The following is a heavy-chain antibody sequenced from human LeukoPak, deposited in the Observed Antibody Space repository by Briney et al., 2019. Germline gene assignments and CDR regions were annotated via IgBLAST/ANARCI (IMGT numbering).Heavy chain of an antibody. CDR3: AKSGYNRFDY. CDR1: GFTFTSYA. D-gene: IGHD5-24*01. Sequence: GGSLRLSCAASGFTFTSYALNWVRQAPGKGLEWVSVLSATGDNKYYADSVKGRFTISRDSSNNTLYLQMNSLRAEDTAVYYCAKSGYNRFDYWGQGILVTVSS. V-gene: IGHV3-23*01. CDR2: LSATGDNK. J-gene: IGHJ4*02.